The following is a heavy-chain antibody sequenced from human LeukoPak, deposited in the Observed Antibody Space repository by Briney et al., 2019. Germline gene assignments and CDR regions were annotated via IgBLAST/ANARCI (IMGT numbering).Heavy chain of an antibody. CDR3: ARATMIVVVPNRTRDFDY. Sequence: ASETLSLTCAVYGGSFSGYYWSWIRQPPGKGLEWIGEINHSGSTNYNPSLKSRVTISVDTSKNQFSLKLSSVTAADTAVYYCARATMIVVVPNRTRDFDYWGQGTQVTVSS. D-gene: IGHD3-22*01. CDR1: GGSFSGYY. CDR2: INHSGST. J-gene: IGHJ4*02. V-gene: IGHV4-34*01.